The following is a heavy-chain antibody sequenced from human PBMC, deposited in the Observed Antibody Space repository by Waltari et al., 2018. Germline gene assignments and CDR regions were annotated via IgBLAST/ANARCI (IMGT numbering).Heavy chain of an antibody. CDR3: ARSVGGHSSGYYKSPIGLFDY. CDR1: GGSISSHY. J-gene: IGHJ4*02. D-gene: IGHD3-22*01. CDR2: IYYSGST. Sequence: QVQLQESGPGLVKPSETLSLTCTVSGGSISSHYWSWIRQPPGKGLEWIGYIYYSGSTNYNPSLKSRVTISVDTSKNQCSLKLSSVTAADTAVYYCARSVGGHSSGYYKSPIGLFDYWGQGTLVTVSS. V-gene: IGHV4-59*11.